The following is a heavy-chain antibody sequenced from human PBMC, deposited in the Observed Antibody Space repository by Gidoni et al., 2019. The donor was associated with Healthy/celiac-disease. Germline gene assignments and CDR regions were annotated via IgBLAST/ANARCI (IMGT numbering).Heavy chain of an antibody. V-gene: IGHV5-10-1*03. CDR1: GYSFTSYW. Sequence: QLVQSGAEVRRPGESLRISCRGSGYSFTSYWISWVRQIPGKGLEWMGRIDPSDSYTNYSPPFQGHVTISADKPISTAYLQWSSLKDSDTAMYYCARRGSYSRDFDYWGQGTMVTVSS. CDR3: ARRGSYSRDFDY. J-gene: IGHJ4*02. D-gene: IGHD6-13*01. CDR2: IDPSDSYT.